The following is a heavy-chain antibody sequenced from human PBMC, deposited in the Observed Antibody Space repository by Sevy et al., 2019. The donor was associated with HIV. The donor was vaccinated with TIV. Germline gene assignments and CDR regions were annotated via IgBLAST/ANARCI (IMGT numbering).Heavy chain of an antibody. CDR2: ISSNGDNT. Sequence: GGSLRLSCAASGFTFRTYAFHWVRQAPGRGVEWIGLISSNGDNTFYAHSVRGGFTISRDNSMNSLYLQMTSLTPDDTAVYYCARGPEWELTSFLSHWGQGTLVTVSS. CDR1: GFTFRTYA. V-gene: IGHV3-30-3*01. J-gene: IGHJ4*02. D-gene: IGHD1-26*01. CDR3: ARGPEWELTSFLSH.